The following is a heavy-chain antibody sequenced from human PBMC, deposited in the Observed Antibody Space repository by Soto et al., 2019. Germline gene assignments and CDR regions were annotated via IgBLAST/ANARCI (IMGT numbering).Heavy chain of an antibody. V-gene: IGHV4-59*08. CDR2: IYYSGST. CDR1: GGSISSYY. Sequence: QVQLQESGPGLVKPSETLSLTCTVSGGSISSYYWSWIRQPPGKGLEWIGYIYYSGSTNYNPSLHSRGTISVDTSKNQFSLKLSSVTAADTAVYYCARQRSSGYYATFDIWGQGTMVTVSS. D-gene: IGHD3-22*01. CDR3: ARQRSSGYYATFDI. J-gene: IGHJ3*02.